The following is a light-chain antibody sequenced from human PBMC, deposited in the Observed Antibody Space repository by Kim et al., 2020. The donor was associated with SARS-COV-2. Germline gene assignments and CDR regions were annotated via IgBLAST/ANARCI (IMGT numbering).Light chain of an antibody. Sequence: SPGERATLSCRASQSVSSIYLAWYQQKPGQAPRLLIYGASSRATGIPDRFSGSGSGTDFTLTISRLEPEDFAVYYCQQYGSSLFTFGPGTKVDIK. J-gene: IGKJ3*01. CDR1: QSVSSIY. CDR2: GAS. V-gene: IGKV3-20*01. CDR3: QQYGSSLFT.